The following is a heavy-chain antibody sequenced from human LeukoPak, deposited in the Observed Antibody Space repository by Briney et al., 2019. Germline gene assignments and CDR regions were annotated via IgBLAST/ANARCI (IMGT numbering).Heavy chain of an antibody. CDR1: GFTFSSYA. D-gene: IGHD4-17*01. CDR2: ISASGGGT. CDR3: AKERDGDYVRYTHY. J-gene: IGHJ4*01. Sequence: PGGSLRLSCAASGFTFSSYAMSWVRQAPGKGLEWVSSISASGGGTYYADSVKGRFTISRDNSKNTLYLQLSSLRADDTAVYHCAKERDGDYVRYTHYWGHGTLVTVSS. V-gene: IGHV3-23*01.